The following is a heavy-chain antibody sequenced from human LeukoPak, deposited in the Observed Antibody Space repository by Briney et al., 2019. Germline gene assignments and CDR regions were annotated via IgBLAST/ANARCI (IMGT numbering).Heavy chain of an antibody. J-gene: IGHJ6*02. CDR3: ARGYYDFWSGYFPYYYYYGMDV. D-gene: IGHD3-3*01. V-gene: IGHV3-30-3*01. CDR1: GLIFSTYA. Sequence: GGSLRLSCAASGLIFSTYAMHWVRQAPGKGLEWVASISSDGNNKYNADSVKGRFTISRDNSKNTLYLQMNSLRAEDTAVYYCARGYYDFWSGYFPYYYYYGMDVWGQGTTVTVSS. CDR2: ISSDGNNK.